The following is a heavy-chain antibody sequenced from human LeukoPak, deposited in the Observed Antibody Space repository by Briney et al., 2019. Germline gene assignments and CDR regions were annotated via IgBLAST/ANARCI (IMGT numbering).Heavy chain of an antibody. V-gene: IGHV3-48*04. Sequence: GGSLRLSCSASGFTFSSYSMNWVRQAPGKGLEWVSYISSSSSTIYYADSVKGRFTISRDNAKNSLYLQMNSLRAEDTAVYYCARAPNYYGSGSYYPWGQGTLVTVSS. J-gene: IGHJ4*02. CDR2: ISSSSSTI. D-gene: IGHD3-10*01. CDR3: ARAPNYYGSGSYYP. CDR1: GFTFSSYS.